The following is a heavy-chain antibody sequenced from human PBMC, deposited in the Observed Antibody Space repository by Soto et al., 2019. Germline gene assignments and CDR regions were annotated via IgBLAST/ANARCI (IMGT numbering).Heavy chain of an antibody. D-gene: IGHD3-10*01. V-gene: IGHV3-74*01. Sequence: PXXSLRLSYAASGFTFSSYWMHWVLQAPGKGLVWVSRIKTDGSSTTYADSVKGRFSISRDNAKNTLYLQMNSLRAEDTAVYYCARGASGSNSPFDYWGQGTLVTVSS. J-gene: IGHJ4*02. CDR1: GFTFSSYW. CDR3: ARGASGSNSPFDY. CDR2: IKTDGSST.